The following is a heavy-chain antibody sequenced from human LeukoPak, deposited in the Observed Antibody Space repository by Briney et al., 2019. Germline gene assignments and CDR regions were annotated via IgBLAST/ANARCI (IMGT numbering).Heavy chain of an antibody. J-gene: IGHJ6*03. D-gene: IGHD6-19*01. V-gene: IGHV3-7*01. CDR1: GFTFSSYW. CDR2: IKQDGSER. CDR3: ARDGDMGSGWPETYYYYYMDV. Sequence: GGSLRLSCAASGFTFSSYWMSWVRQAPGKGLEWVANIKQDGSERYYVDSVKGRFTISRDNAKNSLYLQMNSLRAEDTAVYYCARDGDMGSGWPETYYYYYMDVWGKGTTVTVSS.